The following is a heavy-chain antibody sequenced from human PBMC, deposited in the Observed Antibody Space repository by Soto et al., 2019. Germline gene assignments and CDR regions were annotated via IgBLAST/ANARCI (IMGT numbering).Heavy chain of an antibody. J-gene: IGHJ6*02. CDR2: INPNSGGT. CDR1: GYTFTGYY. D-gene: IGHD2-21*02. V-gene: IGHV1-2*04. Sequence: GASVKVSCKASGYTFTGYYMHWVRQAPGQGLEWMGWINPNSGGTNYAQKFQGWVTMTRDTSISTAYMELSRLRSDDTAVYYCARDQGDSYYYGMDVWGQGTTVTVSS. CDR3: ARDQGDSYYYGMDV.